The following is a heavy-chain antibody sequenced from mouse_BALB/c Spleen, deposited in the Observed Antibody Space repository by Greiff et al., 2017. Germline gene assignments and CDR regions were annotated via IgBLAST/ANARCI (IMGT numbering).Heavy chain of an antibody. CDR1: GFSLTGYG. Sequence: QVQLQQSGPGLVAPSQSLSITCTVSGFSLTGYGVNWVRQPPGKGLEWLGMIWGDGSTDYNSALKSRLSISKDNSKSQVFLKMNSLQTDDTARYYCARAPIYYDYDEKRYFDVWGAGTTVTVSS. J-gene: IGHJ1*01. D-gene: IGHD2-4*01. CDR3: ARAPIYYDYDEKRYFDV. CDR2: IWGDGST. V-gene: IGHV2-6-7*01.